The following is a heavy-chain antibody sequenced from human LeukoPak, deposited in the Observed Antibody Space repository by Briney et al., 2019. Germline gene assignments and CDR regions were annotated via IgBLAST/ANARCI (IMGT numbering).Heavy chain of an antibody. J-gene: IGHJ3*02. CDR3: ARAMVISGAFDI. CDR2: TYYRSKWYN. D-gene: IGHD5-18*01. CDR1: GDSVSNNSAA. V-gene: IGHV6-1*01. Sequence: SQTLSLTCAISGDSVSNNSAAWNWIRQSPSRGLEWLGRTYYRSKWYNDYAVSLKSRITIDPDTSKNQFSLQLNSVTPEDTAVYYCARAMVISGAFDIWGQGTMVTVSS.